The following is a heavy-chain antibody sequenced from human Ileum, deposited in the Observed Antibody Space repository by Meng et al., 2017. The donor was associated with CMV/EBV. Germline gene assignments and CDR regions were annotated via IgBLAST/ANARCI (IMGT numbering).Heavy chain of an antibody. D-gene: IGHD1-1*01. J-gene: IGHJ4*02. Sequence: SETLSLTCTVSGDSLRDHYWSWIRQPPGKGLEWMGYIYYSGSATYSPSLKSRITISVDTSKNQLSLNLRSVTPADTAMYFCARGLGHASNNSHDSWGQGTLVTVSS. CDR2: IYYSGSA. CDR1: GDSLRDHY. CDR3: ARGLGHASNNSHDS. V-gene: IGHV4-59*11.